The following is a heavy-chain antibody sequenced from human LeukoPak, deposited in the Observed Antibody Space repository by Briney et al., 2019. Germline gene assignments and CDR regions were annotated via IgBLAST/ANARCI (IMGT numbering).Heavy chain of an antibody. CDR2: IRYDGSNK. CDR3: AKEIVIYLLSGRYNWFDP. J-gene: IGHJ5*02. CDR1: GFTFSSYG. D-gene: IGHD3-10*01. V-gene: IGHV3-30*02. Sequence: GGSLRLSCAASGFTFSSYGMHWVRQAPGKGLEWVAFIRYDGSNKYYADSVKGRFTISRDNSKNTLYLQMNSLRAEDTAVYYCAKEIVIYLLSGRYNWFDPWGQGTLVTVSS.